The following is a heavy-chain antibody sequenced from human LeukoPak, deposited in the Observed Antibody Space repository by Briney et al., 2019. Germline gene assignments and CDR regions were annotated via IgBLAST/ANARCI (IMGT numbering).Heavy chain of an antibody. J-gene: IGHJ3*01. D-gene: IGHD2-21*01. CDR3: ARARRLAL. CDR1: GGSIINYY. Sequence: PSETLSLTCTVSGGSIINYYWSWIRQPPGKGLEWIGYIYYSGSTNYNPSLKSRVTISVDTSKNQFSLKLSSVTAADTAVYYCARARRLALWGQGTMVTVSS. CDR2: IYYSGST. V-gene: IGHV4-59*01.